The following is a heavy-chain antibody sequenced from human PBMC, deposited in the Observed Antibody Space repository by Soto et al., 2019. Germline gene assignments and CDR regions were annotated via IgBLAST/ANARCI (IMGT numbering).Heavy chain of an antibody. D-gene: IGHD4-17*01. CDR1: GFIVSTNY. CDR3: AKARSTVPGLFDY. CDR2: IYSDGST. Sequence: EVQLVESGGGLIRPGGSLRLSCAASGFIVSTNYMAWVRQAPGKGLEWVSSIYSDGSTYYVDPVNGRFTIFRDNSKNTLYLQMNRLRADDTAVYYCAKARSTVPGLFDYWGQGTLVTVSS. V-gene: IGHV3-53*01. J-gene: IGHJ4*02.